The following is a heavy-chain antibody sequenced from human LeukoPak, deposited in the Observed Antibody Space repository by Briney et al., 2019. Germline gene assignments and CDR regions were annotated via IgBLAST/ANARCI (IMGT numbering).Heavy chain of an antibody. J-gene: IGHJ6*03. Sequence: SVKVSCKASGGTFSSYAISWVRQAPGQGLEWMGGIIPIFATTNYAQKFQGRVTITADESTSTAYMELSSLRSEDTAVYYCARQLERRYHYYMDVWGKGTTVTVSS. D-gene: IGHD1-1*01. CDR1: GGTFSSYA. CDR2: IIPIFATT. V-gene: IGHV1-69*01. CDR3: ARQLERRYHYYMDV.